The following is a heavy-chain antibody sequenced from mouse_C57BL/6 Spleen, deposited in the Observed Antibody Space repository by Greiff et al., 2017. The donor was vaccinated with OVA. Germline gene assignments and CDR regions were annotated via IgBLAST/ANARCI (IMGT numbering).Heavy chain of an antibody. CDR1: GYTFTDYY. D-gene: IGHD4-1*01. Sequence: ESGAELVRPGASVKLSCKASGYTFTDYYINWVKQRPGQGLEWIARIYPGSGNTYYNEKFKGKATLTAEKSSSTAYMQLSSLTSEDSAVYFCARKLTGTWGFAYWGQGTLVTVSA. CDR2: IYPGSGNT. V-gene: IGHV1-76*01. CDR3: ARKLTGTWGFAY. J-gene: IGHJ3*01.